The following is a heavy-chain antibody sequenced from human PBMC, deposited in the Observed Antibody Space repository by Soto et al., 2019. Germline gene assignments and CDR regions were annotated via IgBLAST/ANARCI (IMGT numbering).Heavy chain of an antibody. CDR2: INHSGST. Sequence: PSETLSLTCAVYGGSFSGYYWSRIRQPPGKGLEWIGEINHSGSTNYNPSLKSRVTISVDTSKNQFSLKLSSVTAADTAVYYCARGFGLAAAGSDDAFDIWGQGTMVTVSS. J-gene: IGHJ3*02. D-gene: IGHD6-13*01. CDR3: ARGFGLAAAGSDDAFDI. CDR1: GGSFSGYY. V-gene: IGHV4-34*01.